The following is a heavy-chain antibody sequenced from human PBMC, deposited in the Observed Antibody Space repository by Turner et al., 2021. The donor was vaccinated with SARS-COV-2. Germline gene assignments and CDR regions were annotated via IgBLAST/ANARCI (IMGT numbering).Heavy chain of an antibody. V-gene: IGHV3-33*01. Sequence: QVQLVESGGGVVQPGRSLRLSCAASGIPSSSHGMQWVRQAPGRGLEWVAVIWNDGSQKYYADAVKGRVTISRDNSKNMLYLQMNSLRAEDTAVYYCARLDDSGHWGAFDIWGQGTMVTVSS. CDR1: GIPSSSHG. CDR3: ARLDDSGHWGAFDI. J-gene: IGHJ3*02. D-gene: IGHD3-22*01. CDR2: IWNDGSQK.